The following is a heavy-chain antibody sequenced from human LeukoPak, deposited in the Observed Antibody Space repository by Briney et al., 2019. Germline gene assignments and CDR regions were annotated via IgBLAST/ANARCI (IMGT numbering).Heavy chain of an antibody. V-gene: IGHV3-33*01. CDR2: IWYDGSNK. CDR3: MRAYTTSGTYSEP. J-gene: IGHJ4*02. D-gene: IGHD1-1*01. Sequence: PGGSLRLSCAASGFTFSNHGMHWVRQAPGKGPEWVALIWYDGSNKYYGDSVKGRFTISRDNSKNTVYLQMNSLRTEDTALYYRMRAYTTSGTYSEPWGQGTLVTVSS. CDR1: GFTFSNHG.